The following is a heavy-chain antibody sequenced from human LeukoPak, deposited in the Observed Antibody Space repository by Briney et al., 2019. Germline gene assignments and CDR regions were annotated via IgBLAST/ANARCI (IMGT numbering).Heavy chain of an antibody. J-gene: IGHJ4*02. CDR1: GVSLSSSSYY. V-gene: IGHV4-39*01. CDR3: ARHVVRLAAAGTFYFDY. CDR2: VYFSGSS. D-gene: IGHD6-13*01. Sequence: SETLSLTCSVSGVSLSSSSYYWAWIRQPPGKGLEWIANVYFSGSSYYSRSLKSRVTISIDTFKNQFSLTLNSVTAADTAVYYCARHVVRLAAAGTFYFDYWGQGTLVTVSS.